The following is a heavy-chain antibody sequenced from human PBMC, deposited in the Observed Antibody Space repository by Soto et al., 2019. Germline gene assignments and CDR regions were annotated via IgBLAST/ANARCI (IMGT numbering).Heavy chain of an antibody. Sequence: QVQLVQSGAEVKKPGSSVKASCKVPGATLTTYAITWVRQAPGQGLGWMGGIIPIFGTANYAQKFQGRVTITADESTSTAYMELSSLRSEDTAVYYCARVGDFWSGYYRDVGSFDYWGQGTLVTVSS. CDR3: ARVGDFWSGYYRDVGSFDY. J-gene: IGHJ4*02. CDR2: IIPIFGTA. V-gene: IGHV1-69*01. D-gene: IGHD3-3*01. CDR1: GATLTTYA.